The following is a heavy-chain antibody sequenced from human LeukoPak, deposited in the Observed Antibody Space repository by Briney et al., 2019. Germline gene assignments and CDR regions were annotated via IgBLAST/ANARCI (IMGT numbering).Heavy chain of an antibody. D-gene: IGHD6-19*01. CDR2: IGGSGGRT. V-gene: IGHV3-23*01. CDR3: AKGRIAVALYYGMDV. J-gene: IGHJ6*02. Sequence: GGSLRLSCAASGFTFKSYGMNWVRQAPGKGLEWVSSIGGSGGRTYYADSVTGRFTISRDNSKNMVYLQMNSLRAADTAVYYCAKGRIAVALYYGMDVWGQGTTVTVSS. CDR1: GFTFKSYG.